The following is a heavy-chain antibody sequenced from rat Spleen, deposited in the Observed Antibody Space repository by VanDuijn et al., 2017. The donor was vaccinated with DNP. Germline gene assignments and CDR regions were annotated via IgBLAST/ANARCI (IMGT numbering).Heavy chain of an antibody. CDR1: GFTFSNYG. D-gene: IGHD1-10*01. CDR2: ISYDGSNT. Sequence: EVQLVESGGGLVQPGRSLELSCSASGFTFSNYGMHWIRQAPTKGREWVATISYDGSNTYYREFVKGRFSLSRDNAKSTLYLQMDSLTSEDTATYYCATGPITTFTYWGQGTLVTVSS. V-gene: IGHV5-29*01. J-gene: IGHJ3*01. CDR3: ATGPITTFTY.